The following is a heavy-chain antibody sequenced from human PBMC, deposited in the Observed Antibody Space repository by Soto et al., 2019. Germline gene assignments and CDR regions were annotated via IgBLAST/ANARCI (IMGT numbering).Heavy chain of an antibody. Sequence: QVQLQESRPGLVKPSETLSLICTVSGGSVSGDKNYWSWIRQSPGKGLEWIGYISYSGDTNYNRSLKSRLTISVARSKNQFALKLSSVTASDTALYYCAASPRFAFDFWGQGTTVIVSS. CDR2: ISYSGDT. CDR3: AASPRFAFDF. J-gene: IGHJ3*01. D-gene: IGHD3-16*01. V-gene: IGHV4-61*01. CDR1: GGSVSGDKNY.